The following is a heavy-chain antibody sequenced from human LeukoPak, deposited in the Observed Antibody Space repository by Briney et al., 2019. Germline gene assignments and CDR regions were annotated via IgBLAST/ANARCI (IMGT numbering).Heavy chain of an antibody. CDR3: AKVRLYSSSWYPDAFDI. CDR2: ISGSGGST. Sequence: PGGSLRLSCAASGFTFSSYAMRWVRQAPGKGLEWVSAISGSGGSTYYADSVKGRFTISRDNSKNTLYLQMNSLRAEDTAVYYCAKVRLYSSSWYPDAFDIWGQGTMVTVSS. J-gene: IGHJ3*02. D-gene: IGHD6-13*01. CDR1: GFTFSSYA. V-gene: IGHV3-23*01.